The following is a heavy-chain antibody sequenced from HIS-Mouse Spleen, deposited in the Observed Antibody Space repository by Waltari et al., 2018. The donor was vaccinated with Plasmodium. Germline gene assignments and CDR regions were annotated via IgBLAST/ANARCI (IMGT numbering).Heavy chain of an antibody. D-gene: IGHD5-12*01. J-gene: IGHJ3*02. V-gene: IGHV3-30*18. CDR1: GFTFSSYG. CDR2: ISYDGSNK. CDR3: AKGSFIGSGYDPWAFDI. Sequence: QVQLVESGGGVVQPGRSLRLSCAASGFTFSSYGMHWVRQAPGKGLEGVAVISYDGSNKYYADSVKGRFTISRDNSKNTLYLQMNSLRAEDTAVYYCAKGSFIGSGYDPWAFDIWGQGTMVTVSS.